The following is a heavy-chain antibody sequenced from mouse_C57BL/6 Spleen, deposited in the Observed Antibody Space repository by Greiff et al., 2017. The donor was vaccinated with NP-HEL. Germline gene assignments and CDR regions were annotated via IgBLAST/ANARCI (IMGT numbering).Heavy chain of an antibody. Sequence: VQLKQSGPELVKPGASVKISCKASGYAFSSSWMNWVKQRPGKGLEWIGRIYPGDGDTNYNGKFKGKATLTADKSSSTAYMQLSSLTSEDSAVYFCASGKDMAYWGQGTLVTVSA. D-gene: IGHD4-1*01. V-gene: IGHV1-82*01. J-gene: IGHJ3*01. CDR2: IYPGDGDT. CDR3: ASGKDMAY. CDR1: GYAFSSSW.